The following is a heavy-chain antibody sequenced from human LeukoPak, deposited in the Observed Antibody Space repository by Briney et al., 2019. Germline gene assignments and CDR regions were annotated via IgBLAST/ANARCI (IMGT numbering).Heavy chain of an antibody. J-gene: IGHJ3*02. CDR3: AKRAVAGTGRGFDI. Sequence: GGSLRLYCAASGFTFSRYAMNWVRQAPGKGLEWVSLISGSGDSTDYADSVKGRFTISRDNSKNTLYLQINSLRADDTAVYYCAKRAVAGTGRGFDIWGQGTLVTVSS. CDR2: ISGSGDST. CDR1: GFTFSRYA. V-gene: IGHV3-23*01. D-gene: IGHD6-19*01.